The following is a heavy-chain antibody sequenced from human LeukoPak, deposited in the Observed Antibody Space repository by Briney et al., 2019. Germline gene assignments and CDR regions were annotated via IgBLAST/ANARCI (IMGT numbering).Heavy chain of an antibody. J-gene: IGHJ6*04. CDR1: GYTFTSYG. V-gene: IGHV1-18*04. CDR3: AREGGMVRGPLYYGMDV. Sequence: GASVKVSCKASGYTFTSYGISWVRQAPGQGLEWMGWISAYNGNTNYAQRLQGRVTMTTDTSTSTAYMELRSLRSDDTAVYYCAREGGMVRGPLYYGMDVWGKGTTVTVSS. D-gene: IGHD3-10*01. CDR2: ISAYNGNT.